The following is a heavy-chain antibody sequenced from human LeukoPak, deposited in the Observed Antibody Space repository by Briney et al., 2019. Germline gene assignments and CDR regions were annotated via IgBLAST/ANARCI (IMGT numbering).Heavy chain of an antibody. CDR2: ISYDGTNK. V-gene: IGHV3-30*03. CDR3: ARVFAAADAFDI. J-gene: IGHJ3*02. CDR1: GFTFRSYG. D-gene: IGHD6-13*01. Sequence: PGGSLRLSCAASGFTFRSYGMHWVRQAPGKGLEWVAVISYDGTNKYYADSVKGRFTISRDNSKNMLYLQMNSLRAEDTAVYYCARVFAAADAFDIWGQGTMFTVSS.